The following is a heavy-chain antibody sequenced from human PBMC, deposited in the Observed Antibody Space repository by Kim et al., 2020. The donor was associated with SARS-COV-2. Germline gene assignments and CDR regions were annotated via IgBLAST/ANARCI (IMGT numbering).Heavy chain of an antibody. J-gene: IGHJ3*02. CDR2: IYYSGST. Sequence: SETLSRTCTVSGGSISSSSYYWGWIRQPPGKGLEWIGSIYYSGSTYYNPSLKSRVTISVDTSKNQFSLKLSSVTAADTAVYYCARLNYYDSSGYLSNAFDIWGQGTMVTVSS. V-gene: IGHV4-39*01. CDR1: GGSISSSSYY. CDR3: ARLNYYDSSGYLSNAFDI. D-gene: IGHD3-22*01.